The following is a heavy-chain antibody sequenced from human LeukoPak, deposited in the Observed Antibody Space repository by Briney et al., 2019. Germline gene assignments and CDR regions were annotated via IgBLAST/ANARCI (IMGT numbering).Heavy chain of an antibody. CDR1: GGSFSGYY. Sequence: PSETLSLICAVYGGSFSGYYWSWIRQPPGKGLEWIGEINHSGSTNYNPSLKSRVTISVDTSKNQFSLKLSSVTAADTAVYYCASTWIQLSLFAFDIWGQGTMVTVSS. D-gene: IGHD5-18*01. V-gene: IGHV4-34*01. J-gene: IGHJ3*02. CDR2: INHSGST. CDR3: ASTWIQLSLFAFDI.